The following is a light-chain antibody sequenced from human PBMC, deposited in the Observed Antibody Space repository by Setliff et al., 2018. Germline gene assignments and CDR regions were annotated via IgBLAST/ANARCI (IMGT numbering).Light chain of an antibody. CDR2: DVS. CDR3: SSYTTRSLRV. J-gene: IGLJ2*01. V-gene: IGLV2-14*03. Sequence: QSVLTQPASMSGSPGQSITISCTGTSSDIGAYTYVSWYQQHPGKAPKLLISDVSYRPSGVSHRFSGSKSGNTASLTISWLQAEDEADYYCSSYTTRSLRVFGGGTKVTVL. CDR1: SSDIGAYTY.